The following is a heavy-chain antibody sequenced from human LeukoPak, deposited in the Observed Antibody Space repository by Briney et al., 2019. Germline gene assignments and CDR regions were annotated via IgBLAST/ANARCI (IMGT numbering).Heavy chain of an antibody. J-gene: IGHJ4*02. D-gene: IGHD4/OR15-4a*01. CDR1: EYNFASYW. Sequence: GESLKISCKGSEYNFASYWIVWVRQMPGKGLELMGIIYPGDSDTRYNPSFQGQVTISADKSISTAYLLWSSLKASDTAMYYYALTSAGGAGFDYWGQGTLVTVSS. CDR3: ALTSAGGAGFDY. V-gene: IGHV5-51*01. CDR2: IYPGDSDT.